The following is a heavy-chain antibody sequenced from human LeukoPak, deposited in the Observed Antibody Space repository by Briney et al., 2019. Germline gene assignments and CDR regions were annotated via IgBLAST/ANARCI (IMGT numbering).Heavy chain of an antibody. CDR3: ARQITDQSSGYDSIDY. CDR2: IYPGDSDT. D-gene: IGHD5-12*01. Sequence: GESLKISCKASGYRFTTYWIGWVRQMPGKGLEWMGIIYPGDSDTRYSPSFEGQVTISAGKSFTTAYLQWSSLKASDTAMYYCARQITDQSSGYDSIDYWGQGTLVTVSS. J-gene: IGHJ4*02. V-gene: IGHV5-51*01. CDR1: GYRFTTYW.